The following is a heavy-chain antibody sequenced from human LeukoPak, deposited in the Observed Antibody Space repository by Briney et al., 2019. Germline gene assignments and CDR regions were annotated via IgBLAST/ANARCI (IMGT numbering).Heavy chain of an antibody. CDR3: ARGGWSQDY. D-gene: IGHD6-19*01. CDR1: GGTINNNY. J-gene: IGHJ4*02. V-gene: IGHV4-59*01. Sequence: KPSETLSLACTVSGGTINNNYWSWFRQSPGKGVEWIGYIYYNGNTNYNTSLESRVTISVDTSKNQIHLRLSSVTAADTAVYYCARGGWSQDYWGQGTLVTVSS. CDR2: IYYNGNT.